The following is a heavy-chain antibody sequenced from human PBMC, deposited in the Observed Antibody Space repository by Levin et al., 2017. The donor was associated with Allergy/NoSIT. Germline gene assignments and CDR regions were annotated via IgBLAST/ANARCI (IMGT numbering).Heavy chain of an antibody. V-gene: IGHV1-24*01. CDR1: GYTLTELS. Sequence: GESLKISCKVSGYTLTELSMHWVRKAPGKGLEWMGGFDPEDGETIYAQKFQGRVTMTEDTSTDTAYMELSSLRSEDTAVYYCATSGWGDLSNGYFDLWGRGTLVTVSS. D-gene: IGHD6-25*01. CDR2: FDPEDGET. CDR3: ATSGWGDLSNGYFDL. J-gene: IGHJ2*01.